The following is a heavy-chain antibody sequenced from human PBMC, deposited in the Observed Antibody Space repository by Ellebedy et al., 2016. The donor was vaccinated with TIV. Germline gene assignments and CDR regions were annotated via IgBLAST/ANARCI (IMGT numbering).Heavy chain of an antibody. CDR1: GFTFSTYA. CDR3: AKDEVYSWDY. V-gene: IGHV3-23*01. D-gene: IGHD5-12*01. Sequence: GESLKISCAASGFTFSTYAMSWVRQAPGKGLEWVSAISGSGIGTYYADSVKGRFTISRDNSKNTLYLQMNSLRAEDTAVYYCAKDEVYSWDYWGQGTLVTVSS. J-gene: IGHJ4*02. CDR2: ISGSGIGT.